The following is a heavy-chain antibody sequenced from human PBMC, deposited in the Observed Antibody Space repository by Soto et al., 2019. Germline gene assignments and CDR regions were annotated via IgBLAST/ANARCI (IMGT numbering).Heavy chain of an antibody. CDR2: ISSSSSYI. Sequence: GGSLRLSCAASGFTFGSYSMNWVRQAPGKGLEWVSSISSSSSYIYYADSVKGRFTISRDNAKNSLYLQMNSLRAEDTAVYYCARDLIVVVPAATDYYYYGMDVWGQGTTVTVSS. CDR1: GFTFGSYS. CDR3: ARDLIVVVPAATDYYYYGMDV. V-gene: IGHV3-21*01. D-gene: IGHD2-2*01. J-gene: IGHJ6*02.